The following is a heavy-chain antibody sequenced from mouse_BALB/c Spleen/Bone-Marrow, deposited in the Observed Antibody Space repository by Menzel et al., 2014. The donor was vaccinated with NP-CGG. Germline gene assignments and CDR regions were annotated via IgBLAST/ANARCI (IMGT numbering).Heavy chain of an antibody. Sequence: VQLMESGAELVKPGASVKLSCKTSGYTFTSYWIQWVKQRPGQGLGWIGEIFPGTGTTYYNEKFKDKATLTIDTSSSTAYMQPSSLTSEDSAVYFCARKGISTVIATAYYFDYWGQCSTLTVSS. V-gene: IGHV1S132*01. CDR1: GYTFTSYW. D-gene: IGHD2-4*01. J-gene: IGHJ2*01. CDR3: ARKGISTVIATAYYFDY. CDR2: IFPGTGTT.